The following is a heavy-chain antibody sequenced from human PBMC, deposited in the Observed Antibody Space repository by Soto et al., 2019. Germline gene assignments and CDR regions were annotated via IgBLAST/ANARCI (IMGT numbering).Heavy chain of an antibody. CDR2: INPSGGST. CDR1: GYTFTSYY. D-gene: IGHD2-2*01. J-gene: IGHJ5*02. CDR3: ARAVQPKYQLLSLGGDWFDP. Sequence: ASVKVSCKASGYTFTSYYMHWVRQAPGQGLEWMGIINPSGGSTSYAQKFQGRVTMTRDTSTSTVYMELSSLRSEDTAVYYCARAVQPKYQLLSLGGDWFDPWGQGTLVTVSS. V-gene: IGHV1-46*03.